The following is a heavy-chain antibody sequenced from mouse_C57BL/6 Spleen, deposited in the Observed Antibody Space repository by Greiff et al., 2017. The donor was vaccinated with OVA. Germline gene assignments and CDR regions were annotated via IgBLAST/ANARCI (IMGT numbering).Heavy chain of an antibody. CDR1: GYSITSGYY. V-gene: IGHV3-6*01. J-gene: IGHJ2*01. CDR3: ARRGIYDGYYGDY. CDR2: ISYDGSN. D-gene: IGHD2-3*01. Sequence: EVKLVESGPGLVKPSQSLSLTCSVTGYSITSGYYWNWIRQFPGNKLEWMGYISYDGSNNYNPSLKNRISITRDTSKNQFFLKLNSVTTEDTATYYCARRGIYDGYYGDYWGQGTTLTVSS.